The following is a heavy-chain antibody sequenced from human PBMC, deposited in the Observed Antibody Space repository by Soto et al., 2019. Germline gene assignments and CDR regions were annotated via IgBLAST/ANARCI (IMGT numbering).Heavy chain of an antibody. D-gene: IGHD2-2*01. CDR1: GYSFTSYW. V-gene: IGHV5-51*01. Sequence: GESLKISCKGSGYSFTSYWIGWVRQMPGKGLGWMGIIYPGDSDTRYSPSFQGQVTISADKSISTAYLQWSSLKASDTAMYYCARRADRSSTSCYHEWAGSFDIWGQGTMVTVSS. CDR2: IYPGDSDT. CDR3: ARRADRSSTSCYHEWAGSFDI. J-gene: IGHJ3*02.